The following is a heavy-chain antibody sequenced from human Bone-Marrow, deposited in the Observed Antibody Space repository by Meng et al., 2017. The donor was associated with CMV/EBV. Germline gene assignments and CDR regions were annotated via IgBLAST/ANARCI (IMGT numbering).Heavy chain of an antibody. V-gene: IGHV3-48*03. Sequence: GESLKISCTGSGFTFSSYEMNWVRQAPGKGLEWVSDIRSGGTSIYYADSVKGRFTITRDNAKNSLYLQMNSLIAEDTALYFCARLPWRSASLNNWSDPWGQGTRVTGSS. J-gene: IGHJ5*02. CDR3: ARLPWRSASLNNWSDP. CDR1: GFTFSSYE. CDR2: IRSGGTSI. D-gene: IGHD3-3*01.